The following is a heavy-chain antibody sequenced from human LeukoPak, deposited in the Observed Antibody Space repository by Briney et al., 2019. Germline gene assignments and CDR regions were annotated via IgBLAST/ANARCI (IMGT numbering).Heavy chain of an antibody. CDR3: ARDPDDDSSGYPEYYFDY. Sequence: PGGSLRLSCTASGFTFSSYGMNWVRQAPGKGLEWVAVIWYDGSNKYYADSVKGRFTISRDNSKNTLYLQMNSLRAEDTAVYYCARDPDDDSSGYPEYYFDYWGQGTLVTVSS. CDR2: IWYDGSNK. D-gene: IGHD3-22*01. V-gene: IGHV3-33*08. CDR1: GFTFSSYG. J-gene: IGHJ4*02.